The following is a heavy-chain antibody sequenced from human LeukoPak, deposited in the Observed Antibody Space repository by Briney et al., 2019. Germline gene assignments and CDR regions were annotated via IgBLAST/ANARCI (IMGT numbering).Heavy chain of an antibody. V-gene: IGHV4-59*08. Sequence: SETLSLTCSVSGGSISSYCWSWIRQPPGKGLEWIGYIYSSGSTSHNPSLKSRVTISVDTSKNQFSLKLSSVTAADTAVYFCARFGRDLSGAYYFDYWGQGTLVTVSS. CDR2: IYSSGST. CDR1: GGSISSYC. J-gene: IGHJ4*02. D-gene: IGHD1-26*01. CDR3: ARFGRDLSGAYYFDY.